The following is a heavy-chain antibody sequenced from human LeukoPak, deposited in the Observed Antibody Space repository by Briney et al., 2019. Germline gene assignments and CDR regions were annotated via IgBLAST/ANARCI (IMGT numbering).Heavy chain of an antibody. CDR1: GFTFSGYA. CDR2: ISASGGSP. J-gene: IGHJ3*01. V-gene: IGHV3-23*01. CDR3: AKLRDSRITGTTYAIDV. Sequence: PGGSLRLSCAASGFTFSGYAMSWVRQAPGKGVEWVSGISASGGSPYYADSVKGRFTISRDNSNNAVYLQMNSLRAEDTAVYYCAKLRDSRITGTTYAIDVWGQGTMVTVSS. D-gene: IGHD1-7*01.